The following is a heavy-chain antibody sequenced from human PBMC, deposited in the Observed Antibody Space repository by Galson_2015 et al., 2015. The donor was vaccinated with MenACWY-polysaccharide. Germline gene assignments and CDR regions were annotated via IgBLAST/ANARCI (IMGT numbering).Heavy chain of an antibody. J-gene: IGHJ5*02. CDR2: IYYSGST. CDR1: GGSIGSGDYY. D-gene: IGHD2-8*01. V-gene: IGHV4-30-4*01. CDR3: AITPPFCSNGVCSTLGWFDP. Sequence: TLSLTCIVSGGSIGSGDYYWNWIRQSPGKGLEWIGYIYYSGSTYYNPSLKSRVAISVDTSKNHFSLKLTSVTAADTAVYYCAITPPFCSNGVCSTLGWFDPWGQGTLLTVSS.